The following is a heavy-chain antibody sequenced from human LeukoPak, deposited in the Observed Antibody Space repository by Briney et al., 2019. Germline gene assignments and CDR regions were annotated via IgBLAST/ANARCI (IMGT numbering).Heavy chain of an antibody. J-gene: IGHJ4*02. Sequence: GGSLRLSRAASGFTVSSNYMSWVRQAPGKGLEWVSVIYCGGSTYYADSVKGRFTISRDNSKNTLYLQMNSLRAEDTAVYYCARESSSGWYLGWGQGTLVTVSS. V-gene: IGHV3-66*01. CDR1: GFTVSSNY. CDR2: IYCGGST. CDR3: ARESSSGWYLG. D-gene: IGHD6-19*01.